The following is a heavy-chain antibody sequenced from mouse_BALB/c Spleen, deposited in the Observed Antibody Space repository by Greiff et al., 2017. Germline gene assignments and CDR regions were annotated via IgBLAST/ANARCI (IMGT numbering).Heavy chain of an antibody. J-gene: IGHJ2*01. CDR1: GFTFSSFG. Sequence: EVQLVESGGGLVQPGGSRKLSCAASGFTFSSFGMHWVRQAPEKGLEWVAYISSGSSTIYYADTVKGRFTISGDNPKNTLFLQMTSLRSEDTAMYYCARSLYDWYYFDYWGQGTTLTVSS. V-gene: IGHV5-17*02. D-gene: IGHD2-3*01. CDR2: ISSGSSTI. CDR3: ARSLYDWYYFDY.